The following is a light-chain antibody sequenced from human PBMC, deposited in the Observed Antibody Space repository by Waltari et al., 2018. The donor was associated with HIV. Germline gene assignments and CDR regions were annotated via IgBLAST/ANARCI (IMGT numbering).Light chain of an antibody. CDR1: QGTSSF. CDR2: SAS. J-gene: IGKJ5*01. Sequence: DIQLTQAPSFLAASVGDRVTITCRASQGTSSFLALFHQKPGTAPQLLIYSASTLPRGVPSRFSGSGSGTEFTLTITSLQPVDFATYDCQPLISYPITFGQGTRLDI. CDR3: QPLISYPIT. V-gene: IGKV1-9*01.